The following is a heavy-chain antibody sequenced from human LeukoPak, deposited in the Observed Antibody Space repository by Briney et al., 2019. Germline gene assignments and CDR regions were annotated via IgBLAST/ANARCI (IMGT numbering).Heavy chain of an antibody. V-gene: IGHV4-4*07. CDR1: GGSMSNYY. CDR3: ARERYIITFGGIIVYYFDS. Sequence: SETLSLTCTVSGGSMSNYYWSWIRQSAGKGLEWIGRLYTSGSTDYNPSLKSRVTISEDKSKNQFSLKLSSVTAADTAVYYCARERYIITFGGIIVYYFDSWGQGSLVTVSS. CDR2: LYTSGST. D-gene: IGHD3-16*02. J-gene: IGHJ4*02.